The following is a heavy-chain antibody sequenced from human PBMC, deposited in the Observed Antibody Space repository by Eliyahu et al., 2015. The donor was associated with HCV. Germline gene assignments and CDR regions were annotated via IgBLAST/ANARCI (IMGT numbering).Heavy chain of an antibody. V-gene: IGHV3-49*03. CDR1: GFTFGDYA. CDR2: IRSKPYGGTT. J-gene: IGHJ4*02. D-gene: IGHD1-26*01. CDR3: IRGGRDITPFDY. Sequence: EVQLVESGGGLVQPGRSLRLSCTGSGFTFGDYAMSWIRXAPGKGLEWVGFIRSKPYGGTTEYAASVKGRFTISRDDSKSIAYLQMNSLKTEDTAVYYCIRGGRDITPFDYWGQGTLVTVSS.